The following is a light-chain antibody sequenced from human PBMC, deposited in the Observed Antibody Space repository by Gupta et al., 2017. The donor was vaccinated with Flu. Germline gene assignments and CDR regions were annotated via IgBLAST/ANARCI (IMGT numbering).Light chain of an antibody. Sequence: QSVTISFTGTSSDIGRYDLVSWFQQHPGKVPKLLIYEVTHRPSGVPDRFTGSKSGNTASLTVSGLQAEDEATYYCSSFAGSLYVFGSGTEVTVL. CDR2: EVT. CDR3: SSFAGSLYV. CDR1: SSDIGRYDL. J-gene: IGLJ1*01. V-gene: IGLV2-8*01.